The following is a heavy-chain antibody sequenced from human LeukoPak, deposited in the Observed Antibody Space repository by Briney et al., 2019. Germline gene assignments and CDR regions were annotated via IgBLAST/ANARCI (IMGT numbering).Heavy chain of an antibody. CDR3: ARRASRENYFDY. Sequence: SETLSLTCSVSGGSISNSYWNWIRQPPGKGLEWIGYISYSGTTNSNPSLKSRVTLSVDTSKNELSLKLNSVTAADTAVYYCARRASRENYFDYWGQGALVTVSS. J-gene: IGHJ4*02. CDR1: GGSISNSY. V-gene: IGHV4-59*08. D-gene: IGHD5-24*01. CDR2: ISYSGTT.